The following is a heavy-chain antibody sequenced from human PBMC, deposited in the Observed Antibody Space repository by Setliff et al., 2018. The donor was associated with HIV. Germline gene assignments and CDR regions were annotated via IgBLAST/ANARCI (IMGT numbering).Heavy chain of an antibody. CDR3: ARDPTTGVDY. CDR1: GVSISSQY. D-gene: IGHD4-4*01. J-gene: IGHJ4*02. V-gene: IGHV4-59*11. CDR2: VYYSVNY. Sequence: SETLSLTCAVSGVSISSQYWSWIRQPPGKGLEWIGFVYYSVNYNYNPSLKSRVSISVDTSKNQVSLRLTSVTAADTAVYYCARDPTTGVDYWGQGTLVTSPQ.